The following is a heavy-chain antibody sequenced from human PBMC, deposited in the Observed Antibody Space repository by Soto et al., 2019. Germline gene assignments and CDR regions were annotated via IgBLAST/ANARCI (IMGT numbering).Heavy chain of an antibody. Sequence: PSETLSLTCTVSGGSISSYYWSWIRQPPGKGLEWIGYTYYSGSTNYNPSLKSRVTISVDTSKNQFSLKLSSVTAADTAVYYCARHRVVSRANYFDYWGQGTLVTVSS. CDR1: GGSISSYY. CDR2: TYYSGST. J-gene: IGHJ4*02. CDR3: ARHRVVSRANYFDY. V-gene: IGHV4-59*08. D-gene: IGHD2-8*02.